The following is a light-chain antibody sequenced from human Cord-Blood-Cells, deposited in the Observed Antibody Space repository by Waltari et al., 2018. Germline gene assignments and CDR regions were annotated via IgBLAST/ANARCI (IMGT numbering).Light chain of an antibody. CDR3: SSYTSSSDWV. CDR1: SSDVGGYNY. CDR2: DVS. V-gene: IGLV2-14*01. Sequence: QSALTQPASVSGSPGQSITISCTGTSSDVGGYNYVSWYQQHPGKAPKLMLYDVSKRPSGVSTRFAGSKYGTTASLTISGLQAEDEADYYCSSYTSSSDWVFGGGTKLTVL. J-gene: IGLJ3*02.